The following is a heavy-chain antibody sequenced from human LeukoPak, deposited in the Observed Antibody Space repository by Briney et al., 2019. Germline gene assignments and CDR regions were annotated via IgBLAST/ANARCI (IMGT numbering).Heavy chain of an antibody. CDR1: GFTFSSYA. D-gene: IGHD2-2*01. J-gene: IGHJ4*02. CDR2: ISYDGSNK. CDR3: ARDGVPAAMWVYCDY. V-gene: IGHV3-30*04. Sequence: DPGGSLRLSCAASGFTFSSYAMHWVRQAPGKGLEWVAVISYDGSNKYYADSVKGRFTISRDNSKNTLYLQMNSLRAEDTAVYYCARDGVPAAMWVYCDYWGQGTLVTVSS.